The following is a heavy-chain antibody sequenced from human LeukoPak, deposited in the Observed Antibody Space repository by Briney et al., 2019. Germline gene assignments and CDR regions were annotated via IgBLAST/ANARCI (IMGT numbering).Heavy chain of an antibody. V-gene: IGHV1-69*13. J-gene: IGHJ5*02. CDR2: IFPIFGTA. D-gene: IGHD6-13*01. CDR3: AKGAAAGTYNWFDP. CDR1: GGTFSSYA. Sequence: GASVKVSCKASGGTFSSYAISWVRQAPGQGLEWMGGIFPIFGTANYAQKFQGRVTITADESTSTAYMELSSLRSEDTAVYYCAKGAAAGTYNWFDPWGQGTLVTVSS.